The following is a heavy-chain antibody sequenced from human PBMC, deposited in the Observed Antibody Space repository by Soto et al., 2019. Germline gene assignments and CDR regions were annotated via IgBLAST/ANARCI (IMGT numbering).Heavy chain of an antibody. CDR3: ARAPGGPGIAEY. J-gene: IGHJ4*02. CDR1: GYTFTSYA. CDR2: INAGNGNT. V-gene: IGHV1-3*05. D-gene: IGHD6-13*01. Sequence: QVQLVQSGAEEKKPGASVKVSCKASGYTFTSYAMHWGRQAPGQRLEWMRWINAGNGNTKYSQKFQGRVTITRDTSASTAYMELSSLRSEDTAVYYCARAPGGPGIAEYWGQGTLVTVSS.